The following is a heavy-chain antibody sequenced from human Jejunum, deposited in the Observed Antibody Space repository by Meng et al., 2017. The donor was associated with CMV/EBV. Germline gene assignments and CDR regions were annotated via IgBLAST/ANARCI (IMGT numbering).Heavy chain of an antibody. J-gene: IGHJ6*02. CDR1: GFNFDDYA. CDR3: AKEHLEYYYGMDV. CDR2: ISWNSGSI. D-gene: IGHD1-1*01. Sequence: GFNFDDYAMQWVRQAPGKGRGWVSGISWNSGSIGSADSVKGRFTISRDSARNSLYLQMNSLRAEDTALYYCAKEHLEYYYGMDVWGQGTTVTVSS. V-gene: IGHV3-9*01.